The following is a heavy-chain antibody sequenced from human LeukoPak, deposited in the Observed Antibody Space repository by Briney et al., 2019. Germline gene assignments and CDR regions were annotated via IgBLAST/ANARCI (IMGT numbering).Heavy chain of an antibody. Sequence: SETLSLTCTVSGDSISSFYWSWIRQPPGKGLEWIGFVYFSGITNYNPSLKSRVTLSVDTSKNQFSLRLNSLTAADTAVYYCARHRYTSGWYAGFDYWGQGTLVTVSS. CDR1: GDSISSFY. V-gene: IGHV4-59*08. CDR2: VYFSGIT. CDR3: ARHRYTSGWYAGFDY. D-gene: IGHD6-19*01. J-gene: IGHJ4*02.